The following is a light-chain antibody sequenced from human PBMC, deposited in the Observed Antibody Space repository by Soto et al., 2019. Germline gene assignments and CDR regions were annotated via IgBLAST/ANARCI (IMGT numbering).Light chain of an antibody. CDR1: QSISSSY. Sequence: EIVWTQSPGTLSLSPGEIATLSCRASQSISSSYLAWYQQKLGQAPSLLIHSTSSRATGIPDRFSGSGAGTDFTLTISRLQPEDFAVYYCQQYNNSPLTFGGGTKV. CDR3: QQYNNSPLT. J-gene: IGKJ4*01. CDR2: STS. V-gene: IGKV3-20*01.